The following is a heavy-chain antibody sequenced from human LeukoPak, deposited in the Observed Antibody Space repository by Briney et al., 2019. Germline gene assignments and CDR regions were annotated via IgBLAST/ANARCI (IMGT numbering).Heavy chain of an antibody. J-gene: IGHJ3*02. Sequence: SVKVSCKASGGTFSSYAISWVRQAPGQGLEWMGRIIPILGIANYAQKFQGRVTITADKSTSTAYMELSSLRSEDTAVYYCARAYSGSYPGFDAFDIWGQGTMVTVSS. D-gene: IGHD1-26*01. CDR1: GGTFSSYA. CDR3: ARAYSGSYPGFDAFDI. CDR2: IIPILGIA. V-gene: IGHV1-69*04.